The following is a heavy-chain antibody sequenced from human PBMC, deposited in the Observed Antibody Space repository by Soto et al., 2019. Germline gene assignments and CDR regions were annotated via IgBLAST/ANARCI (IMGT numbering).Heavy chain of an antibody. CDR2: IIPIFGTA. J-gene: IGHJ3*02. D-gene: IGHD2-15*01. CDR1: GGTFSSYA. Sequence: ASVKVSCKASGGTFSSYAISWVRQAPGQGLEWMGGIIPIFGTANYAQKLQGRVTITADESTSTAYMELSSLRSEDTAVYYCARAGKIVVVAATGDDAFDIWGQGTMVTVSS. V-gene: IGHV1-69*13. CDR3: ARAGKIVVVAATGDDAFDI.